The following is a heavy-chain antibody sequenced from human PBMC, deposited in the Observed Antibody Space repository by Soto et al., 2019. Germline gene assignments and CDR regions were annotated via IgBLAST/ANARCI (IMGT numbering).Heavy chain of an antibody. CDR2: ISYDGNTQ. Sequence: VQLLESGGGVVQPGGSLRLSCEASGFAFNTSGMYWVRQSPGRGLEWVAVISYDGNTQYYAESLKGRFTISRDNSKNTLFLNMNRLRSEDTAVYYCATKVRVKNYYYYGMDTWGQGTMVTVSS. V-gene: IGHV3-30*03. D-gene: IGHD2-21*01. J-gene: IGHJ6*02. CDR1: GFAFNTSG. CDR3: ATKVRVKNYYYYGMDT.